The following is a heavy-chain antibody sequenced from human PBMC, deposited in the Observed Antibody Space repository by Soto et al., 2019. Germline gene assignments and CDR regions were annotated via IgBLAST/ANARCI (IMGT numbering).Heavy chain of an antibody. CDR2: FYYSGST. V-gene: IGHV4-39*01. J-gene: IGHJ6*02. CDR3: ARLGGYCTITSCYGYYGMDV. CDR1: GGSITSGGYY. Sequence: SETLSLTCTVPGGSITSGGYYWSWIRQHPGKGLEWIGSFYYSGSTYYNPSLESRVTISVDTSKNQFSLKVSSVTAADTAVYYCARLGGYCTITSCYGYYGMDVWGQGTTVTVSS. D-gene: IGHD2-2*01.